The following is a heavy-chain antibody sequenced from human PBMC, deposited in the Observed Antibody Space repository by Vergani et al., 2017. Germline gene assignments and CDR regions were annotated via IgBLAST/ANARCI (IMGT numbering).Heavy chain of an antibody. CDR1: GGSISSYY. J-gene: IGHJ4*02. D-gene: IGHD3-10*01. V-gene: IGHV4-59*01. CDR2: IYYSGST. CDR3: AATYYYGSGSLDY. Sequence: QVQLQESGPGLAKPSETLSLTCTVSGGSISSYYWSWIRQPPGKGLEWIGYIYYSGSTNYNPSLKSRVTISVDTSKNQFSLKLSSVTAADTAVYYCAATYYYGSGSLDYWGQGTLVTVSS.